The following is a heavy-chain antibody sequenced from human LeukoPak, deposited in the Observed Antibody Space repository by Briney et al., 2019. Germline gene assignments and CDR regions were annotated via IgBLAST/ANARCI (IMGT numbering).Heavy chain of an antibody. CDR2: ISWNSGSI. D-gene: IGHD3-3*01. CDR1: GFTFDDYA. V-gene: IGHV3-9*01. J-gene: IGHJ3*02. CDR3: AKGLGTIFGVVIIPAFDI. Sequence: PGRSLRLSCAASGFTFDDYAMHWVRQAPGKGLEWVSGISWNSGSIGYADSVKGRFTISRDNAKNSLYLQMNSLRAEDTALYYCAKGLGTIFGVVIIPAFDIWGQGTMVTVSS.